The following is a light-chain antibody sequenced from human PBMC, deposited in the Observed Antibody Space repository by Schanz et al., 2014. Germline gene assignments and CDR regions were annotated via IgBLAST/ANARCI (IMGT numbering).Light chain of an antibody. CDR3: CSYAGSYTFAV. J-gene: IGLJ3*02. CDR2: NVR. CDR1: SSDVGSYKF. Sequence: QSALTQPASVSGSPGQSITISCTGTSSDVGSYKFVSWYPQHPGKAPKLMIYNVRDRPSGVSNRFSGSKSGNTASLTVSGLQAEDEADYYCCSYAGSYTFAVFGGGTKLTVL. V-gene: IGLV2-23*02.